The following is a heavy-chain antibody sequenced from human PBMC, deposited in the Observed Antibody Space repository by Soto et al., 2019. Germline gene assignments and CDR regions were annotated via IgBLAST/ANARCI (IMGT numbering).Heavy chain of an antibody. CDR3: ARHHDYSNYYYFDY. V-gene: IGHV4-59*08. D-gene: IGHD4-4*01. CDR2: IYYSRST. Sequence: PSETLSLTCTVSGGSISSYYWSWIRQPPGKGLEWIGYIYYSRSTNYNPSLKSRVTISVDTSKNQFSLKLSSVTAADTAVYYCARHHDYSNYYYFDYWGQGTLVTVSS. J-gene: IGHJ4*02. CDR1: GGSISSYY.